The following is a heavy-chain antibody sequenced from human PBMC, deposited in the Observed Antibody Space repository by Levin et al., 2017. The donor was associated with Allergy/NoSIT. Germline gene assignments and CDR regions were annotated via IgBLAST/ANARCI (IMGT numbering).Heavy chain of an antibody. CDR3: GRDRSIKNQDGDFWYYGMDV. V-gene: IGHV4-59*11. CDR1: GGSISGHH. Sequence: RTSETLSLTCTVSGGSISGHHWSWIRQPPGKALEWIGNIHYSGTTKYNPSLKSRVTISVDTSKNQFSLKLSSVTAADTAVYYCGRDRSIKNQDGDFWYYGMDVWGQGTTVSVSS. CDR2: IHYSGTT. D-gene: IGHD2-21*01. J-gene: IGHJ6*02.